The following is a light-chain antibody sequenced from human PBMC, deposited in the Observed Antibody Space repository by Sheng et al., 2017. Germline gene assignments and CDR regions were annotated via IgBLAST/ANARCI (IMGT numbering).Light chain of an antibody. CDR3: LQYGISPWA. CDR2: DAS. CDR1: QSIGAF. V-gene: IGKV3-20*01. J-gene: IGKJ1*01. Sequence: ETALTQSPATLSLSPGERATLSCRASQSIGAFLAWYQQKPGQAPRLLIYDASKRATGIPARFSGSGSGTNFTLAISRLEPGDLAVYYCLQYGISPWAFGQGTKVEIK.